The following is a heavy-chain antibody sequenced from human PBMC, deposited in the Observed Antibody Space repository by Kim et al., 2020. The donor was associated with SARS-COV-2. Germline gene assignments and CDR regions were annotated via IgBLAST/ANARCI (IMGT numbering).Heavy chain of an antibody. CDR1: GFTFSDYY. J-gene: IGHJ5*02. Sequence: GGSLRLSCAASGFTFSDYYMNWFRQAPGKGLEWVAIIERDGSEINYVDSVKGRFSISRDNSKQSLVLQMNSLRAEDTALYVCSAGKGWIHDLWGQGTLVTLPT. V-gene: IGHV3-7*01. D-gene: IGHD5-18*01. CDR3: SAGKGWIHDL. CDR2: IERDGSEI.